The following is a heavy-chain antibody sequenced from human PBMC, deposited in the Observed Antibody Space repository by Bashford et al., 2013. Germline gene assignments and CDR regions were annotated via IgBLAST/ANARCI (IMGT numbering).Heavy chain of an antibody. Sequence: VASVKVSCKASGYTFTSYDINWVRQAPGQRLEWMGWINTGDGNTKYSQKFQGRVTITRDTSASTGYMELSSLTSEDTAVYYCARRMVVPGRFDAFDIWGQGTMVTVSS. CDR2: INTGDGNT. CDR1: GYTFTSYD. V-gene: IGHV1-3*04. D-gene: IGHD2-15*01. J-gene: IGHJ3*02. CDR3: ARRMVVPGRFDAFDI.